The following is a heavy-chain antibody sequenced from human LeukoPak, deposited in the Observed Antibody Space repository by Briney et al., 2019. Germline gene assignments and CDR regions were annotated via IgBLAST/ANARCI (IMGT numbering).Heavy chain of an antibody. CDR2: IYYSGST. Sequence: SETLSLTCTVSGGSISSSSYYWGWIRQPPGKGLEWFGSIYYSGSTNYNPSLKRRVTISVDTSKNQFSLKLSSVTAADTAVYYCARDRYYYGSGSYGNWFDPWGQGTLVTVSS. D-gene: IGHD3-10*01. J-gene: IGHJ5*02. V-gene: IGHV4-39*07. CDR3: ARDRYYYGSGSYGNWFDP. CDR1: GGSISSSSYY.